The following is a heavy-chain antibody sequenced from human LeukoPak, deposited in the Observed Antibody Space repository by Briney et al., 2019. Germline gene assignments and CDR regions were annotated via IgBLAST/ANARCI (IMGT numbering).Heavy chain of an antibody. CDR1: GYTFTSYD. V-gene: IGHV1-8*01. Sequence: ASVKVSCKASGYTFTSYDINRVRQAPGPGHEWMGWMNPNSGNTGYAQKFQGRVTMTRNTPISTAYMELSSLRSEDTAVYYCARMEVGATTQIDYWGQGTLVTVSS. CDR3: ARMEVGATTQIDY. D-gene: IGHD1-26*01. CDR2: MNPNSGNT. J-gene: IGHJ4*02.